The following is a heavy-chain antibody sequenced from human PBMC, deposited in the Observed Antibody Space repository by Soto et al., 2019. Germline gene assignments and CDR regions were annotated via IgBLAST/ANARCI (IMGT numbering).Heavy chain of an antibody. CDR1: GFTFSSYG. D-gene: IGHD2-8*01. Sequence: PGGSLRLSCAASGFTFSSYGMHWVRQAPGKGLEWVAVISYDGNNKYYADSVKGRFTISRDNSMNMLYLQMHGLRAEDTAIFYCARASGHIYATLHGPFAHWGQGALVTVSS. CDR3: ARASGHIYATLHGPFAH. V-gene: IGHV3-30*03. CDR2: ISYDGNNK. J-gene: IGHJ4*02.